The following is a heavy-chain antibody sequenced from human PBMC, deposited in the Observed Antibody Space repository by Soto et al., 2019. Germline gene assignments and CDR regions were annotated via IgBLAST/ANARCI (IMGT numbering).Heavy chain of an antibody. J-gene: IGHJ3*02. CDR1: GGSISSADHY. V-gene: IGHV4-30-4*01. Sequence: QVQLQESGPGLVKPSQTLSLTCTVSGGSISSADHYWAWIRQPPGKGLEWIGYISNTGSTDYNPSLKSRVTISVDTSKNQFSLKLTSVTAADTAVYYCAREYCGGECSSAFDIWGQGTMVTVSS. D-gene: IGHD2-21*01. CDR3: AREYCGGECSSAFDI. CDR2: ISNTGST.